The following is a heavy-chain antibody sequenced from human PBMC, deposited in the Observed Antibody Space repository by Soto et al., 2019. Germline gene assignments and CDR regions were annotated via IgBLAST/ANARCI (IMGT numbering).Heavy chain of an antibody. CDR2: LSAYNGNT. D-gene: IGHD6-19*01. V-gene: IGHV1-18*01. CDR1: GYTFTSYG. J-gene: IGHJ5*02. Sequence: QVQLVQSGAEVKKPGASVKVSCKASGYTFTSYGISWVRQAPGQGLEWMGWLSAYNGNTNYAQKPQGRSTTPTNTSTNTSQMELRGPRTDDTAVEYCARESAVAALDPWGQGTLVTVSS. CDR3: ARESAVAALDP.